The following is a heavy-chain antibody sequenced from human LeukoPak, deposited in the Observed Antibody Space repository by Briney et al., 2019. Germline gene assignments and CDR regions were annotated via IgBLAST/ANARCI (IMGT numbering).Heavy chain of an antibody. V-gene: IGHV4-59*08. CDR3: ARRVRAYCSGGSCYDDWYFDL. Sequence: SETLSLTCSVSGGSISSYYWSWIRQPPEKGLECIGYIYYSGSTNYNPSLKSRVTISVDTSKNHFSLNLSSVTAADTAVYYCARRVRAYCSGGSCYDDWYFDLWGRGTLVTVSS. D-gene: IGHD2-15*01. CDR2: IYYSGST. CDR1: GGSISSYY. J-gene: IGHJ2*01.